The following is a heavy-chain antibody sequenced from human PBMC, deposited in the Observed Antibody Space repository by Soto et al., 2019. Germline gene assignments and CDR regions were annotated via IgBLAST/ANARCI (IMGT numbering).Heavy chain of an antibody. J-gene: IGHJ3*02. Sequence: SETLSLTCTVSGGSISSSSYYWGWIRQPPGKGLEWIGSIYYSGSTYYNPSLKSRVTISVDTSKNQFPLKLSSVTAADTAVYYCARPLDYGDYVVRHAFDIWGQGTMVTVSS. V-gene: IGHV4-39*01. D-gene: IGHD4-17*01. CDR2: IYYSGST. CDR1: GGSISSSSYY. CDR3: ARPLDYGDYVVRHAFDI.